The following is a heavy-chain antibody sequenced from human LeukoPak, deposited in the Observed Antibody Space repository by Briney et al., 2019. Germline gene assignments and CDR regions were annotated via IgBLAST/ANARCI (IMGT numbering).Heavy chain of an antibody. Sequence: GGSLRLSCAASGFTFSSYWMSWVRQAPGKGLEWVANIKKDGSEKYYVGSVKGRFTISRDNAKTSLYLQMNSLRAEDTAVHYCARDLSGVTGYTYGRGIDYWGQGTLVTVSS. D-gene: IGHD5-18*01. V-gene: IGHV3-7*01. CDR1: GFTFSSYW. CDR2: IKKDGSEK. J-gene: IGHJ4*02. CDR3: ARDLSGVTGYTYGRGIDY.